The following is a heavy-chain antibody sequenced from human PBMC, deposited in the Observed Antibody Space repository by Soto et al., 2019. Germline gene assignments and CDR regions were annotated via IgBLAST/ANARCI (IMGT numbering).Heavy chain of an antibody. J-gene: IGHJ6*02. V-gene: IGHV3-23*01. Sequence: ESGGGLVQPGGSLRLSCAASGFTFRTYAMNWVRQAPGKGLEWVSGISGTGGGTYYAGSVKGRFTISRDNSKNTLYLQMNSLRAEDTAVYYCAKDRTVYYDFWSGPPSLDVWGQGTTVTVSS. D-gene: IGHD3-3*01. CDR3: AKDRTVYYDFWSGPPSLDV. CDR2: ISGTGGGT. CDR1: GFTFRTYA.